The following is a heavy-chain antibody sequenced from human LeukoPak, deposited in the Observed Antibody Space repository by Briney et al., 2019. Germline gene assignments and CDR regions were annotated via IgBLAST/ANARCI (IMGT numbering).Heavy chain of an antibody. CDR1: GGTFSSYA. Sequence: ASVKVSCKASGGTFSSYAISWVRQAPGQGLEWMGGIIPIFGTANYAQKFQGRVTITADESTSTAYMELSSLRSEDTAVYYCARDDYGDLYAFDIWGQGTMVTVSS. D-gene: IGHD4-17*01. V-gene: IGHV1-69*13. CDR2: IIPIFGTA. J-gene: IGHJ3*02. CDR3: ARDDYGDLYAFDI.